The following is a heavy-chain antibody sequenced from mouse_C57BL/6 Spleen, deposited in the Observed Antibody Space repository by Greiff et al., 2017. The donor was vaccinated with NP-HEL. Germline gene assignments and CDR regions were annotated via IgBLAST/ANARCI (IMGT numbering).Heavy chain of an antibody. CDR2: IYPGSGNT. Sequence: QVQLQQSGAELVRPGASVKLSCKASGYTFTDYYINWVKQRPGQGLEWIARIYPGSGNTYYNEKFKGKATLTAEKSSSTAYMQLSSLTSEDSAVYFCARDNDYDEDYYAMDYWGQGTSVTVSS. CDR3: ARDNDYDEDYYAMDY. J-gene: IGHJ4*01. V-gene: IGHV1-76*01. D-gene: IGHD2-4*01. CDR1: GYTFTDYY.